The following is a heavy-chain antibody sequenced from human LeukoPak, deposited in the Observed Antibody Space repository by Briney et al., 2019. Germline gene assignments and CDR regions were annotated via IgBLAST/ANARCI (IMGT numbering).Heavy chain of an antibody. D-gene: IGHD3-10*01. J-gene: IGHJ4*02. Sequence: SETLSLTCTVSGYSISSGYYWSWIRQPAGKGLEWIGRIYTSGSTNYNPSLKSRVTISVDTSKNQFSLKLSSVTAADTAVYYCARLRWFGEDYDYWGQGTLVTVSS. CDR1: GYSISSGYY. CDR3: ARLRWFGEDYDY. V-gene: IGHV4-61*02. CDR2: IYTSGST.